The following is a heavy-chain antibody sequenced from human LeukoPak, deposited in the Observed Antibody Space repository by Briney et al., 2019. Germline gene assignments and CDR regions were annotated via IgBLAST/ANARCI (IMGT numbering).Heavy chain of an antibody. CDR2: IKQDGSAK. V-gene: IGHV3-7*03. Sequence: GGSLRLSCAASGFTFNRYWVSWVRQAPGKELQWVANIKQDGSAKYYVDSVKGRFTISRDNAKNTLYLQMNSLRGEDTAVYYCAKGRQLRRSDAFDIWGQGTMVTVSS. CDR3: AKGRQLRRSDAFDI. D-gene: IGHD1-26*01. CDR1: GFTFNRYW. J-gene: IGHJ3*02.